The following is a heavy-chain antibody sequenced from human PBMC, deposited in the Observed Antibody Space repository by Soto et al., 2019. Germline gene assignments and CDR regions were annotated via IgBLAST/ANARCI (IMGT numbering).Heavy chain of an antibody. CDR2: IGTAGDT. CDR3: ARAGSGMDAFDI. V-gene: IGHV3-13*01. D-gene: IGHD3-10*01. J-gene: IGHJ3*02. Sequence: EVQLVESGGGLVQPGGSLRLSCAASGFTFSSYDMHWVRQATGKGLEWVSAIGTAGDTYYPGSVKGRFTISRENAKNSLYLQMNSLRAADTAVYYCARAGSGMDAFDIWGQGTMVTVSS. CDR1: GFTFSSYD.